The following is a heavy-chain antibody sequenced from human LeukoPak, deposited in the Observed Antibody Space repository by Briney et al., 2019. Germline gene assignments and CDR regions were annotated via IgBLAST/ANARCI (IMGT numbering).Heavy chain of an antibody. CDR2: ISSSSNTM. Sequence: GGSLRFSCAASGFTFSTYGMNWVRQAPGKGLEWISYISSSSNTMYYADSVKGRFTISRDNAKKSLYLQMNSLRAEDTAVYYCARGENIAAYYYYYYMDVWGKGTTVTVSS. CDR1: GFTFSTYG. V-gene: IGHV3-48*01. CDR3: ARGENIAAYYYYYYMDV. J-gene: IGHJ6*03. D-gene: IGHD6-25*01.